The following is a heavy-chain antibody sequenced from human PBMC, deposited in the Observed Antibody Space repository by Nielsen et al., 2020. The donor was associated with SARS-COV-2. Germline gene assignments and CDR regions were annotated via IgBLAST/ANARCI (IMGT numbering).Heavy chain of an antibody. CDR2: ILYSGSA. CDR1: GGSISRSDYY. CDR3: AKIVFTRGSGTYYAFDY. V-gene: IGHV4-31*03. J-gene: IGHJ4*02. Sequence: SETLSLTCTVSGGSISRSDYYWTWIRHLPGEGLEWIGYILYSGSAYYNPSLKSRPTMSVDTSRNLFSLNLRSVTAADTAIYYCAKIVFTRGSGTYYAFDYWGQGTLVTVSS. D-gene: IGHD3-10*01.